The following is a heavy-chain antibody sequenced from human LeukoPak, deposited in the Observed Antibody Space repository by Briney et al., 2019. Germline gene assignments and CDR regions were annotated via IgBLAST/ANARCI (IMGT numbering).Heavy chain of an antibody. Sequence: SETLSLTCTVSGGSISSYYWSWIRQPPGKGLEWIGYIYYSGSTNYNPSLKSRVTISVDTSKNQFSLKLSSVTAADTAVYYCARDAPLDGGWLQPFDYWGQGTLVTVSS. CDR1: GGSISSYY. CDR3: ARDAPLDGGWLQPFDY. CDR2: IYYSGST. J-gene: IGHJ4*02. V-gene: IGHV4-59*01. D-gene: IGHD5-24*01.